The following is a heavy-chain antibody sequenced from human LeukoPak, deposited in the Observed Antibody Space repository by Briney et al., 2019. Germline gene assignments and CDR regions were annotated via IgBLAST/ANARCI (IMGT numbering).Heavy chain of an antibody. D-gene: IGHD1-26*01. V-gene: IGHV3-23*01. CDR1: GFTFSSYA. CDR2: ISGSGGST. J-gene: IGHJ4*02. Sequence: GGSLRLSCAASGFTFSSYAMSWVRQAPGKGQEWVSAISGSGGSTYYADSVKGRFTISRDNSKNTLYLQMNSLRAEDTAVYYCAKVPVSGSYLYYFDYWGQGTLVTVSS. CDR3: AKVPVSGSYLYYFDY.